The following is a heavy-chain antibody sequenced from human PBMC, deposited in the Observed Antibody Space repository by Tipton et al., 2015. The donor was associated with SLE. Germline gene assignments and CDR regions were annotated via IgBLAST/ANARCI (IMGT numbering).Heavy chain of an antibody. D-gene: IGHD3-16*01. Sequence: TLSLTCTVSGGSINGYYWNWFWQPPGRELEWIGYIYHSGSTNYNPSLKSRVTMSVDTSKNQFSLKLSSVTTADTAVYYCARDLGAGWGGHWYFDLWGRGTLLTVSS. CDR3: ARDLGAGWGGHWYFDL. J-gene: IGHJ2*01. CDR1: GGSINGYY. CDR2: IYHSGST. V-gene: IGHV4-59*01.